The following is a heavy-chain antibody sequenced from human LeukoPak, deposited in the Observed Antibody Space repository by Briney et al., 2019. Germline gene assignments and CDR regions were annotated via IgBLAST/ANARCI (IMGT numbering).Heavy chain of an antibody. CDR2: IDPSGSYT. Sequence: GESLRISCKGSGYSFTSYWISWVRQMPGKGAEGMGRIDPSGSYTNYSPSFQGHVTISADKSISTAYLQWSSLKASDTAMYYCARHLVVVAATVSRWFDPWGQGTLVTVSS. CDR3: ARHLVVVAATVSRWFDP. J-gene: IGHJ5*02. CDR1: GYSFTSYW. V-gene: IGHV5-10-1*01. D-gene: IGHD2-15*01.